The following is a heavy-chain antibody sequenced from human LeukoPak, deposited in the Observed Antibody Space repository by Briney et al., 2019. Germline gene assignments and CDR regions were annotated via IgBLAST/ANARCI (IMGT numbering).Heavy chain of an antibody. CDR2: IIPIFGTA. V-gene: IGHV1-69*13. Sequence: SVKVSCKASGGTFSSYAISWVRQAPGQGLEWMGGIIPIFGTANYAQKFQGRVTITADESTSTAYMELSSLRSEDTAVYYCARAPYSYGSPGGTRYYYYYYMDVWGKGTTVTVSS. CDR1: GGTFSSYA. D-gene: IGHD5-18*01. J-gene: IGHJ6*03. CDR3: ARAPYSYGSPGGTRYYYYYYMDV.